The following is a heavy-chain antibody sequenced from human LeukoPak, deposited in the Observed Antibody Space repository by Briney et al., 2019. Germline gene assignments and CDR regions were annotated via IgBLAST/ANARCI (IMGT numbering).Heavy chain of an antibody. D-gene: IGHD3-3*01. CDR1: GFTFSNAW. Sequence: GGSLRLSCAASGFTFSNAWMSWVRQAPGKGLEWVGRIKSKTDGGTTDYAAPVKGRFTISRDDSKNTLYLQMSSLKTEDTAVYYCTTAVATYYDFWSGYYYFDYWGQGTLVTVSS. J-gene: IGHJ4*02. V-gene: IGHV3-15*01. CDR2: IKSKTDGGTT. CDR3: TTAVATYYDFWSGYYYFDY.